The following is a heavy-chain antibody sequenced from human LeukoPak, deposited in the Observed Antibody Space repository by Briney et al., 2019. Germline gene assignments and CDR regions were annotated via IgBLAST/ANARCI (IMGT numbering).Heavy chain of an antibody. J-gene: IGHJ6*03. CDR3: AKDHDSGDYLAFYMDV. Sequence: PGGSLRLACASSGFNFADYAMHWVRQSQGKGLEWISLISRDGSSRYYGDAVKGRFTTSRDNSKNYLFLQMDSLRVDDTAFYFCAKDHDSGDYLAFYMDVWGKGTTVTVSS. CDR1: GFNFADYA. V-gene: IGHV3-43D*04. D-gene: IGHD4-17*01. CDR2: ISRDGSSR.